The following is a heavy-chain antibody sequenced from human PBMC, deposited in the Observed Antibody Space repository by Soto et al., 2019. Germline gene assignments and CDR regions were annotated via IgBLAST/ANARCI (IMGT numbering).Heavy chain of an antibody. J-gene: IGHJ4*02. CDR2: INTGNGDT. CDR3: ARARGYSDGQIDS. Sequence: ASVRVSCKASGYTFTSYAMHWVRQAPGQRLEWMGWINTGNGDTKYSQKFQGRVTITRDTSASTAYMDLSSLRSEDTAVYYCARARGYSDGQIDSSGKGALVTVSS. D-gene: IGHD5-18*01. CDR1: GYTFTSYA. V-gene: IGHV1-3*04.